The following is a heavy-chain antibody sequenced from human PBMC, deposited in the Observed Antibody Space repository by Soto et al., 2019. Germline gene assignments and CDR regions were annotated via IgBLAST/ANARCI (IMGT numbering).Heavy chain of an antibody. Sequence: GGSLRLSCAASGFTFSSYAMNWVRQAPGKGLEWVAVISYDGSNKYYADSVKGRFTISRDNSKNTLYLQMNSLRAEDTAVYYCAKGRSSSWTYFDYWGQGTLVTVSS. V-gene: IGHV3-30*18. CDR3: AKGRSSSWTYFDY. D-gene: IGHD6-13*01. CDR1: GFTFSSYA. CDR2: ISYDGSNK. J-gene: IGHJ4*02.